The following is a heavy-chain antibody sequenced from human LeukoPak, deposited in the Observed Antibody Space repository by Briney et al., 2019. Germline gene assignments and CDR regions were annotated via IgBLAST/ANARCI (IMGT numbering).Heavy chain of an antibody. CDR2: IGTAGDP. J-gene: IGHJ6*04. CDR1: GFTFSSYD. D-gene: IGHD3-10*02. CDR3: ARVVRGAYYGMDV. V-gene: IGHV3-13*05. Sequence: GGSLRLSCAASGFTFSSYDMHWVRQATGKGLEWVSAIGTAGDPYYPGSVKGRFTISRENAKNSLYLQMNRLRAGDTAVYYCARVVRGAYYGMDVWGKGTTVTVSS.